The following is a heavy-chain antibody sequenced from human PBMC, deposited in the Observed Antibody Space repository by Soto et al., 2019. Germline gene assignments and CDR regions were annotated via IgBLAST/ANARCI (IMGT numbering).Heavy chain of an antibody. CDR1: GGTFSSYT. CDR2: IIPILGIA. CDR3: ARDEKRYYYGSGRPSYYYYGMDV. J-gene: IGHJ6*02. Sequence: ASVKVSCKASGGTFSSYTISWVRQAPGQGLEWMGRIIPILGIANYAQKFQGRVTITADKSTSTAYMELSSLRSEDTAVYYCARDEKRYYYGSGRPSYYYYGMDVWGQGTTVTVSS. V-gene: IGHV1-69*04. D-gene: IGHD3-10*01.